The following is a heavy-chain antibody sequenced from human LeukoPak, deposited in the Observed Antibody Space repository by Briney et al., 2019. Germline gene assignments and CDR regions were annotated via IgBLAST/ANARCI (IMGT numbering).Heavy chain of an antibody. Sequence: PGGSLRLSCAASGFTFSTYNMNWVRQAPGKGLEWVSYISSSSIIYYADSVKGRFTISRDNSKNTLYLQMNSLRAEDTAVYYCAKELLRFLEWFYGMDVWGQGTTVTVSS. CDR3: AKELLRFLEWFYGMDV. CDR2: ISSSSII. J-gene: IGHJ6*02. V-gene: IGHV3-48*01. D-gene: IGHD3-3*01. CDR1: GFTFSTYN.